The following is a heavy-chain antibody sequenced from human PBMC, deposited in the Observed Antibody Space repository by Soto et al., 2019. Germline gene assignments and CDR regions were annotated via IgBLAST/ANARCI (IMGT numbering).Heavy chain of an antibody. V-gene: IGHV1-69*13. Sequence: SVKVSCKASGGTFSSYAISWVRQAPGQGLEWMGGIIPIFGTANYAQKFQGRVTITADESTSTAYMELSSLRSEDTAVYYFAREGIAAAHFDDWGQGTLVTVAS. CDR3: AREGIAAAHFDD. CDR2: IIPIFGTA. D-gene: IGHD6-13*01. CDR1: GGTFSSYA. J-gene: IGHJ4*02.